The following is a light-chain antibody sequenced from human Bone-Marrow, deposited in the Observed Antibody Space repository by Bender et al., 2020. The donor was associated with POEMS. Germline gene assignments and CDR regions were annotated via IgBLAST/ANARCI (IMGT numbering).Light chain of an antibody. CDR1: SSDIGNYNL. Sequence: QSALTQPASVSGSPGQSITISCTGTSSDIGNYNLVSWYQQHPGKAPKLMIYEGTKRPSGVSSRFSGSKSGNTASLTISGLQAEDEADYYCYSYAGSSTFVFGTGTTVTVL. V-gene: IGLV2-23*01. CDR2: EGT. J-gene: IGLJ1*01. CDR3: YSYAGSSTFV.